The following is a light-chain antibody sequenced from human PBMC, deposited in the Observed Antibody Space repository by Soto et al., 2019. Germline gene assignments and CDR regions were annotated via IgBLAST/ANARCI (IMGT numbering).Light chain of an antibody. V-gene: IGKV3-11*01. CDR2: DAF. CDR3: QQRRSWPLT. CDR1: QSVGSY. Sequence: EIVLTQSPATLSLSPGERATLSCRASQSVGSYFAWYQQKPGQAPRLLIYDAFSRATGIPARFSGSGSGTDFTLTISSLEPDDFAVYFCQQRRSWPLTFGGGTMVEIK. J-gene: IGKJ4*01.